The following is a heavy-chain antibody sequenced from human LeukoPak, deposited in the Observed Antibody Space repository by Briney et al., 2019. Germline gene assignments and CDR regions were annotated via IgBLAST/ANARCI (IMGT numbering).Heavy chain of an antibody. J-gene: IGHJ4*02. V-gene: IGHV3-23*01. CDR3: AKDLSAPSITIFGVVILALDY. D-gene: IGHD3-3*01. Sequence: GGSLRLSCAASGLTFSSYAMSWVRQAPGKGLEWVSTISGSGGSTYYADSVKGRFTISRDNSKNTLYLQMNSLRAEDTAVYYCAKDLSAPSITIFGVVILALDYWGQGTLVTVSS. CDR2: ISGSGGST. CDR1: GLTFSSYA.